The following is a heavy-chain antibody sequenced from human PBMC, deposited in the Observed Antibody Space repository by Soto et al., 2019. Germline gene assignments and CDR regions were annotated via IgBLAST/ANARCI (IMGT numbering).Heavy chain of an antibody. Sequence: QVQLVQSGAEVKKPGASVKVSCKASGYTFTRSGISWVRQAPGQGPEWMGWISSYNGDTNYAQTFQGRVTMTTDTPTSTAYMELRSLRSDDTAVYYCAREGVAPYYYYGMDVCGQGTPVTVSS. CDR3: AREGVAPYYYYGMDV. J-gene: IGHJ6*02. CDR1: GYTFTRSG. CDR2: ISSYNGDT. D-gene: IGHD5-12*01. V-gene: IGHV1-18*01.